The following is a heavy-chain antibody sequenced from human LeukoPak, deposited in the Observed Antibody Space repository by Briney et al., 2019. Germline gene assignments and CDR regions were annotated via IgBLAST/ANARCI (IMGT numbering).Heavy chain of an antibody. D-gene: IGHD3-3*01. CDR2: IKSKTDGGTT. CDR3: TTPLRSRDAFDI. Sequence: GGSLRLSCAASGFTFSNAWMSWVRQAPGKGLEWVGRIKSKTDGGTTDYAAPVKGRFTISRDDSKNTLYLQMNSLKTEDTAVYYCTTPLRSRDAFDIWGQGTMVTVSS. V-gene: IGHV3-15*01. J-gene: IGHJ3*02. CDR1: GFTFSNAW.